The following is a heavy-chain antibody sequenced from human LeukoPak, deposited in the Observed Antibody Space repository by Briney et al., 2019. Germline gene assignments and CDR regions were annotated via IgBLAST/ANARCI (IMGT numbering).Heavy chain of an antibody. CDR1: GFTVSSSY. CDR2: IYIGGNT. Sequence: PGRSLRLSCAASGFTVSSSYMAWVRRAPGRGLEWVSIIYIGGNTFLADSVKGRFTISRDNSKNSLYLQMNSLRAEDTAMYYCARLYYYGSRSAYGMDVWGQGTTVTVSS. D-gene: IGHD3-10*01. V-gene: IGHV3-66*04. J-gene: IGHJ6*02. CDR3: ARLYYYGSRSAYGMDV.